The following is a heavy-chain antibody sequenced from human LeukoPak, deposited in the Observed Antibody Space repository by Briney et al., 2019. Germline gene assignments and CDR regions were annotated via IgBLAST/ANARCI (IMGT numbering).Heavy chain of an antibody. V-gene: IGHV4-4*02. D-gene: IGHD4-17*01. Sequence: PSETLSLTCAVSGGSISSSNWWSWVRQPPGKGLEWIGEIYHSGSTNYNPSLKSRVTISVDKSKNQFSLKLSSVTAADTAVYYCAMAMTTVTYFDYRGQGTLVTVSS. J-gene: IGHJ4*02. CDR2: IYHSGST. CDR3: AMAMTTVTYFDY. CDR1: GGSISSSNW.